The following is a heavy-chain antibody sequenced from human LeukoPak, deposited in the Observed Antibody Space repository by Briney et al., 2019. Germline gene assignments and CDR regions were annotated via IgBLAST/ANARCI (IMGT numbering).Heavy chain of an antibody. J-gene: IGHJ4*02. V-gene: IGHV3-48*03. CDR1: GFTFSSFE. D-gene: IGHD1-26*01. CDR2: IGRGGTDL. Sequence: PGGSLRLSCAASGFTFSSFEMNWVRQVPGKGLEWVSYIGRGGTDLYYADSVKGRFTVSRDNAKNSLFLQMNSLRAEDTAVYYCARSSYFDYWGRGTLVAVSS. CDR3: ARSSYFDY.